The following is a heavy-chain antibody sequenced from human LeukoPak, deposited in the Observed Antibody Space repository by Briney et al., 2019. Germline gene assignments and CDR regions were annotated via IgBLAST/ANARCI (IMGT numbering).Heavy chain of an antibody. J-gene: IGHJ4*02. CDR1: GYTLTGYY. D-gene: IGHD3-22*01. CDR2: INPNSGGT. Sequence: ASVKVSCKASGYTLTGYYMHWVRQAPGQGIEWMGWINPNSGGTNYAQKFQGRVTMTRDTSISTAYMELSRLRSDDTAVYYCARRESSGRFVGYWGQGTLVTVSS. CDR3: ARRESSGRFVGY. V-gene: IGHV1-2*02.